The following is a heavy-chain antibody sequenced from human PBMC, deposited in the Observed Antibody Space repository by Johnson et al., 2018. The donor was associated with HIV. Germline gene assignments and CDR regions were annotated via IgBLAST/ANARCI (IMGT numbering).Heavy chain of an antibody. CDR3: ARAPEVRGIDAFYI. V-gene: IGHV3-9*01. D-gene: IGHD3-10*01. J-gene: IGHJ3*02. CDR1: GFTFGDYA. Sequence: VQLVESGGGLVQPGRSLRLSCAASGFTFGDYAMHWVRQAPGKGLEWVSGISWNTGSIGYADSVKGRFTISRDNAKNSLYLQMNSLRAEDTAVYDCARAPEVRGIDAFYIWGQGTMVTVS. CDR2: ISWNTGSI.